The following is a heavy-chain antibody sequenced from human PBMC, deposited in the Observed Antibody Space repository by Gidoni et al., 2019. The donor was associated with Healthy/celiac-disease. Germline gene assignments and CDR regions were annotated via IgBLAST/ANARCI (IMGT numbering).Heavy chain of an antibody. CDR1: GFPLSSYS. J-gene: IGHJ4*02. D-gene: IGHD2-21*02. CDR2: LSSSSSYI. CDR3: ARGPHVVVTAPSGY. V-gene: IGHV3-21*01. Sequence: EVQLVESGGGLVKPGGSLRPPCAASGFPLSSYSMNWVRQAPGKGLEWVSSLSSSSSYIYYADSGKGRFTITRDNAKNSLYLQMNSLRAEDTAVYYCARGPHVVVTAPSGYWGQGTLVTVSS.